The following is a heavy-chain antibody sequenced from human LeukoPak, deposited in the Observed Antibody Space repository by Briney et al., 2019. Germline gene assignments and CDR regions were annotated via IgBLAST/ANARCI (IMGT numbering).Heavy chain of an antibody. CDR2: ISWNSGSI. D-gene: IGHD6-19*01. Sequence: PGGSLRLSCAASGFTFDDYAMHWVRQAPGKGLEWVSGISWNSGSIGYADSVKGRFTISRDNAKNSLYLQMNSLRAEDTALYYCAKGNEAVAYAFDIWGQGTMVTVSS. V-gene: IGHV3-9*01. J-gene: IGHJ3*02. CDR1: GFTFDDYA. CDR3: AKGNEAVAYAFDI.